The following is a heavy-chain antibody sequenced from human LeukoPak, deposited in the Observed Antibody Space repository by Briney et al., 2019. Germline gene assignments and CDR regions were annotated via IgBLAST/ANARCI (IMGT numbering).Heavy chain of an antibody. V-gene: IGHV1-69*13. D-gene: IGHD3-9*01. CDR2: IIPIFSTA. Sequence: SVKVSCKASGGTFSSYAISWVRQAPGQGLEWMGGIIPIFSTANYAQKFQGRVTITADESTSTAYMELSSLRSEDTAVYYCARGSGGPRYFDWLLSYWGQGTLVTVSA. J-gene: IGHJ4*02. CDR1: GGTFSSYA. CDR3: ARGSGGPRYFDWLLSY.